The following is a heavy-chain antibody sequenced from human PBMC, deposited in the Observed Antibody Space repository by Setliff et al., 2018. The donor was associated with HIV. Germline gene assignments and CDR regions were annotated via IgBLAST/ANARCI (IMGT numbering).Heavy chain of an antibody. Sequence: SETLSLTCSVSGYSISNGYYWGWIRQPPGKGLEWVGTIYQTGNTYYSPSLKSRVTVSMDMSRNQFSVKLNSATAAYTAVYYCARQAWHYDRDGYFIDYWGRGVLVTVSS. CDR3: ARQAWHYDRDGYFIDY. J-gene: IGHJ4*02. CDR2: IYQTGNT. D-gene: IGHD3-22*01. V-gene: IGHV4-38-2*02. CDR1: GYSISNGYY.